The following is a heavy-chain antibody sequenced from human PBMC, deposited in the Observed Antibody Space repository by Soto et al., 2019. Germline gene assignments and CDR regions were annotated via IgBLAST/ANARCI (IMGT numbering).Heavy chain of an antibody. J-gene: IGHJ4*01. CDR3: ERHFMWYGDY. CDR2: IYPGYSDT. V-gene: IGHV5-51*01. Sequence: PWEALKISCKGSGYSVNSYWIGWVRQLPGKGLEWMGIIYPGYSDTRYSPSFPGQVTISADQSINTAYLQWSSLKASDTAMYYCERHFMWYGDYWGHGTLVTVSS. CDR1: GYSVNSYW. D-gene: IGHD2-15*01.